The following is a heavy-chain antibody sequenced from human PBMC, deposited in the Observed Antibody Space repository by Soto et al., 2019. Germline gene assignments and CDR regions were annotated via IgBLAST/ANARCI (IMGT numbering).Heavy chain of an antibody. CDR3: VRDCSGGGCYSDYGMDV. Sequence: QVQLQESGPGLVKPSETLSLTCTVSGDSISSFYWSWIRPTAGKGLEWIGRLYVSGSTDYNPSLKSRVSMSVDRSKNQFSLKLTSVTAADTAVYYCVRDCSGGGCYSDYGMDVWGQGTTVTVSS. J-gene: IGHJ6*02. CDR2: LYVSGST. CDR1: GDSISSFY. D-gene: IGHD2-15*01. V-gene: IGHV4-4*07.